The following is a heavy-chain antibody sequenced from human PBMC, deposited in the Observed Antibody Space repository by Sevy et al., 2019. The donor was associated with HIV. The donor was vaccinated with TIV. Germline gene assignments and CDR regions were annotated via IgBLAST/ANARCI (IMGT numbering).Heavy chain of an antibody. CDR1: GFTFSNYA. D-gene: IGHD1-26*01. V-gene: IGHV3-30-3*01. Sequence: GGSLRFSCAASGFTFSNYAMHWVRQAPGKGLEWVAVISYDGSNKYYADSVRGRFTISRDSSKNTLYLQMNSLRPEDTAVYYCARDLEVYGGWEQTSQGMDVWGQGTTVTVSS. CDR2: ISYDGSNK. CDR3: ARDLEVYGGWEQTSQGMDV. J-gene: IGHJ6*02.